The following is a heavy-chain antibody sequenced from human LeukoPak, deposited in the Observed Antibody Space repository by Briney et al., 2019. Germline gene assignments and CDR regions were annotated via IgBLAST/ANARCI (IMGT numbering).Heavy chain of an antibody. V-gene: IGHV4-38-2*02. J-gene: IGHJ4*02. CDR2: IYHSGST. D-gene: IGHD6-13*01. CDR1: GYSISSGYY. Sequence: SETLSLTCTVSGYSISSGYYWGWIRQPPGKGLEWIGSIYHSGSTYYNSSLKSRVTISVDTSKNQFSLKLSSVTAADTAVYYCARVTRAAAGFDYWGQGTLVTVSS. CDR3: ARVTRAAAGFDY.